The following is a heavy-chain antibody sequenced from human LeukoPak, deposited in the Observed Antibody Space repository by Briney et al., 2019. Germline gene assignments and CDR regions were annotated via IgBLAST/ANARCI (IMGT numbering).Heavy chain of an antibody. Sequence: GGSLRLSCTASGFTFGDYSMSWVRQAPGKGLEWVGFIRSKAYGGTTEYAASVKGRFTISRDDSKTIAYLQMNSLKTEDTAVYYCTPYFDFWSGSLAFDTWGQGTVVTVSS. J-gene: IGHJ3*02. D-gene: IGHD3-3*01. CDR1: GFTFGDYS. V-gene: IGHV3-49*04. CDR2: IRSKAYGGTT. CDR3: TPYFDFWSGSLAFDT.